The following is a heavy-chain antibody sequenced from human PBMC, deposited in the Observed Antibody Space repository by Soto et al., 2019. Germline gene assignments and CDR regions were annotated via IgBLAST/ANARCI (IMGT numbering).Heavy chain of an antibody. Sequence: SGTLSLTCTVSGGSISSYYWSWIRQPPGKGLEWIGYTYYSGSTNYNPSLKSRVTISVDTSKNQFSLKLSSVTAADTAVYYCARGTEHFDYWGQGTLVTVS. J-gene: IGHJ4*02. V-gene: IGHV4-59*01. CDR2: TYYSGST. CDR1: GGSISSYY. CDR3: ARGTEHFDY.